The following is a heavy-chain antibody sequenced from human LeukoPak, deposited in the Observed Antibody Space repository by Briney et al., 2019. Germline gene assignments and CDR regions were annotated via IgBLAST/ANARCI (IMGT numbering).Heavy chain of an antibody. CDR1: GFTFSSYW. J-gene: IGHJ4*02. CDR3: AREGYSSSSSTTYFFDY. CDR2: IKQDGSEK. Sequence: GGSLRLSCAASGFTFSSYWMSWVRQAPGKGLEWVANIKQDGSEKYYVDSVKGRFTISRDNAKNSLYLQMNSLRAEDTAVYYCAREGYSSSSSTTYFFDYWGQGTLVTVSP. V-gene: IGHV3-7*01. D-gene: IGHD6-6*01.